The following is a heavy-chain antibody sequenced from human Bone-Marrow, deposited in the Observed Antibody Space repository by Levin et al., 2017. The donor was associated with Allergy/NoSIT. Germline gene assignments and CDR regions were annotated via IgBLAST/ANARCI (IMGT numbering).Heavy chain of an antibody. CDR3: ARDSGSYAGTF. Sequence: KPGGSLRLSCKASGYIFTTYHMHWVRQAPGEGLEWMGQIHPSGGTTTYAQKFQDRVTLTRDTSTSTVYMELSSLRSEDTAVYYCARDSGSYAGTFWGQGTLVTVSS. CDR2: IHPSGGTT. CDR1: GYIFTTYH. V-gene: IGHV1-46*01. D-gene: IGHD3-22*01. J-gene: IGHJ4*02.